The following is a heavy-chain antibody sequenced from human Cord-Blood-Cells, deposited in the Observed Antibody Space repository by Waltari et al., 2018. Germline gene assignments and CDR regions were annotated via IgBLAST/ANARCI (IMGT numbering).Heavy chain of an antibody. D-gene: IGHD6-13*01. CDR3: ARDLLKSSSWYYFDY. J-gene: IGHJ4*02. V-gene: IGHV1-69*12. CDR1: GGTFSSYA. CDR2: IIPIFGTA. Sequence: QVQLVQSGAEVKKPGSSVKVSCKASGGTFSSYAISWVRQAPGQGLGWMGGIIPIFGTAKYAQKFQGRVTITADESTSTAYMELSSLRSEDTAVYYCARDLLKSSSWYYFDYWGQGTLVTVSS.